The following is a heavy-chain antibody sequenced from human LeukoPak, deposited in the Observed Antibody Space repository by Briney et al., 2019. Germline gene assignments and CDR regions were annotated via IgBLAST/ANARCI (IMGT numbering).Heavy chain of an antibody. V-gene: IGHV3-13*04. CDR3: ARKVWGYGLDV. J-gene: IGHJ6*02. Sequence: GGSLRLSRAASGFTFSSYDMHWVRQTTGKGLEWVSAIGTGGATFYLDSVKGRFTISRENAKNSLYLEMNSLRAGDTAVYYCARKVWGYGLDVWGQGTTVTVSS. CDR2: IGTGGAT. CDR1: GFTFSSYD. D-gene: IGHD7-27*01.